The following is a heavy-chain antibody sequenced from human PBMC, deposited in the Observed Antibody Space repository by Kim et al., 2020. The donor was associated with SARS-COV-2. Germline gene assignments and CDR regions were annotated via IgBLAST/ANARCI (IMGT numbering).Heavy chain of an antibody. CDR3: AREAALTV. Sequence: ASVKVSCKASGYSFTSYIISWVRQAPGQGLEWVGWISPYNDNTNYAQKFQGRVAMTTDTSTTTVYMELRSLRSDDTAVYYCAREAALTVWGQGTLVTVSS. CDR1: GYSFTSYI. J-gene: IGHJ4*02. V-gene: IGHV1-18*04. CDR2: ISPYNDNT. D-gene: IGHD4-17*01.